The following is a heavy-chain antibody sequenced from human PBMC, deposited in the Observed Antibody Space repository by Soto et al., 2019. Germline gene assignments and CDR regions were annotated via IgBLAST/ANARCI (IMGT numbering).Heavy chain of an antibody. CDR3: ARDRGLVPAAADY. D-gene: IGHD2-2*01. V-gene: IGHV3-21*01. Sequence: GGSLRLSCAASGFTFSIYSINWVRQVPGKGLEWVASISSTSRYINYADSVRGRFTISRDNAKKSVFLQMNSLRAEDTAVYFCARDRGLVPAAADYWGQGTQVTVSS. J-gene: IGHJ4*02. CDR1: GFTFSIYS. CDR2: ISSTSRYI.